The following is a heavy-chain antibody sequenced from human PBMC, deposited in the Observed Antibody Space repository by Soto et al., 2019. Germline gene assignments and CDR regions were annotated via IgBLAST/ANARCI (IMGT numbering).Heavy chain of an antibody. Sequence: GGSLRLSCTASGFTFGDYAMSWVRQAPGKGLEWVGFIRSKAYGGTTEYAASVKGRFTISRDDSKSIAYLQMNSLKTEDTAVYYCNRESDIAARFGEDFDYWGQGTLVTVS. D-gene: IGHD6-6*01. CDR3: NRESDIAARFGEDFDY. CDR2: IRSKAYGGTT. J-gene: IGHJ4*02. V-gene: IGHV3-49*04. CDR1: GFTFGDYA.